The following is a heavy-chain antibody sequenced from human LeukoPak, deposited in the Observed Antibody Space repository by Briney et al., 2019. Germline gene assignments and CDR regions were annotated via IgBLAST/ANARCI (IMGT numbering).Heavy chain of an antibody. D-gene: IGHD5-18*01. V-gene: IGHV3-23*01. CDR1: GFTFSGYA. CDR2: ISGSGTNT. J-gene: IGHJ4*02. CDR3: AKGDKPVIAMVKFDY. Sequence: GGSLRLSCAASGFTFSGYAMNWVRQAPGKGLEWVSGISGSGTNTYYADSVKGRFTISRDNSKNTLYMQMNSLRAEDTAVYYCAKGDKPVIAMVKFDYWGQGTLVTVSS.